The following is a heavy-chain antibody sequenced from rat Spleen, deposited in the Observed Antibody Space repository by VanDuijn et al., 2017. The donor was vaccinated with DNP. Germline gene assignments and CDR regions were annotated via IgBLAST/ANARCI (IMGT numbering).Heavy chain of an antibody. D-gene: IGHD1-4*01. V-gene: IGHV5-29*01. Sequence: EVQLVESGGGLVQPGRSLKLSCAASGFTFSNSGMHWIRQAPTKGLEWVATIIYDGSSTYYRDSVRGRFTISRDNAKSTLYLQMNSLRSEDTATYYCARGNYPGINTFDYWGQGVMVTVSS. CDR1: GFTFSNSG. CDR3: ARGNYPGINTFDY. J-gene: IGHJ2*01. CDR2: IIYDGSST.